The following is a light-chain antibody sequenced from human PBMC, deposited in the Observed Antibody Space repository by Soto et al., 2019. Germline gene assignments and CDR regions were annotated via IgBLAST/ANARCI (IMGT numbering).Light chain of an antibody. CDR1: RSNIGNKA. J-gene: IGLJ3*02. CDR2: YDD. V-gene: IGLV1-36*01. Sequence: QSVLTQPPSVSEAPRQRVTISCSGSRSNIGNKAVNWYQQFPGKAPKLLIYYDDLLPSGVSDRFSGSKSGTSASLAISGLQSEDEADYYCATWDDSLNGPVFGGGTQLTVL. CDR3: ATWDDSLNGPV.